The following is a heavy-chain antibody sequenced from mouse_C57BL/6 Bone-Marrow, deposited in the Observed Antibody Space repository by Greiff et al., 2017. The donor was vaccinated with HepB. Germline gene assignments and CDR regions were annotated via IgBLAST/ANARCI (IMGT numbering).Heavy chain of an antibody. CDR1: GFTFSSYG. Sequence: EVKVVESGGDLVKPGGSLKLSCAASGFTFSSYGMSWVRQTPDKRLEWVATISSGGSYTYYPDSVKGRFTISRDNAKNTLNLQMSSLTSEDTAMYDCARYGTDWTWFAYGGQGTRVTVSA. CDR3: ARYGTDWTWFAY. V-gene: IGHV5-6*01. CDR2: ISSGGSYT. J-gene: IGHJ3*01. D-gene: IGHD4-1*01.